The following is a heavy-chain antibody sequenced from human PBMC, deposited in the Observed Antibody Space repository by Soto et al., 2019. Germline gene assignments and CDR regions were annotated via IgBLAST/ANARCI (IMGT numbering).Heavy chain of an antibody. J-gene: IGHJ4*02. D-gene: IGHD2-8*01. CDR1: GYTFSGFY. Sequence: ASVKVSCKTSGYTFSGFYIHWVRQAPGQGLESMGWIYPDSGGTDYAQKFQGRVTTTRDTSISTAYMVLSRLRSDDTAVYYCRVTGVSEVDYWGQGTLVTVSS. V-gene: IGHV1-2*02. CDR2: IYPDSGGT. CDR3: RVTGVSEVDY.